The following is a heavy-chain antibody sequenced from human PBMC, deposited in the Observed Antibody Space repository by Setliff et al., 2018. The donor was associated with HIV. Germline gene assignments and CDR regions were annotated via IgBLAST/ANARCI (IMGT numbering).Heavy chain of an antibody. D-gene: IGHD3-10*01. CDR1: GFSISSGYY. CDR2: VDHSGST. Sequence: PSETLSLTCTVSGFSISSGYYWGWIRQPPGKGLEWIGSVDHSGSTHYTTSLKSRVTISVDTSKNQFSLNLNFLTATDTAVYYCARQPPLSVLHPWFGDYWGQGKLVTVSS. V-gene: IGHV4-38-2*02. CDR3: ARQPPLSVLHPWFGDY. J-gene: IGHJ4*02.